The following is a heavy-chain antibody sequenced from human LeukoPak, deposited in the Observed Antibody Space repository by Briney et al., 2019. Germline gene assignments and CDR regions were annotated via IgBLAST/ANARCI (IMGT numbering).Heavy chain of an antibody. Sequence: GGSLRLSCAASGFSFSSSTMNWVRQAPGRGLEWVSAISSSGSSIYYADSVKGRFTISRDNAKNSLYLQINSLRAEDTAVYYCARDSYWLGGTIGAFDIWGQGTMVTVSS. D-gene: IGHD3-10*01. CDR3: ARDSYWLGGTIGAFDI. CDR1: GFSFSSST. CDR2: ISSSGSSI. V-gene: IGHV3-21*01. J-gene: IGHJ3*02.